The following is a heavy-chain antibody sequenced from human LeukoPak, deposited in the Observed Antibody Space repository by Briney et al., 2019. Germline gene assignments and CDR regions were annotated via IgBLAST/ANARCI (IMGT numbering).Heavy chain of an antibody. CDR1: GFTVSSNY. J-gene: IGHJ4*02. D-gene: IGHD2-2*01. V-gene: IGHV3-53*01. CDR2: IYSGGST. CDR3: AREGCSSTSCYAYFDY. Sequence: GGSLRLSRAASGFTVSSNYMSWVRQAPGKGLEWVSVIYSGGSTYYADSVKGRFTISRDNSKNTLYLQMNSLRAEDTAVYYCAREGCSSTSCYAYFDYWGQGTLVTVSS.